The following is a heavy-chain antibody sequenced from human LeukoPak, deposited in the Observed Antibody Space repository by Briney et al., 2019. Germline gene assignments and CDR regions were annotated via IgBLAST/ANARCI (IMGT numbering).Heavy chain of an antibody. CDR3: ARDTKSAAAGVRAAFDI. Sequence: SQTLSLTCAISGDSVSSNSAAWNWIRQSPSRGLEWLGRTYYRSKWYNDYAVSVKSRITINPDTSKNQFSLQLNSVTPEDTAVYYCARDTKSAAAGVRAAFDIWGQGTMVTVSS. D-gene: IGHD6-13*01. J-gene: IGHJ3*02. CDR2: TYYRSKWYN. V-gene: IGHV6-1*01. CDR1: GDSVSSNSAA.